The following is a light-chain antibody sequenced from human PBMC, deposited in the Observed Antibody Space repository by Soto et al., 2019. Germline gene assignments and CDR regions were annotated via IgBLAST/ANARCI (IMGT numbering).Light chain of an antibody. CDR3: AAWDDSLNAPYV. Sequence: QSVLTQPPSASGTPGQRVTISCSGSSXNIGSNTVNWYQQLPGTAPKLLIYSNNQRPSGVPDRFSGSKSGTSASLAISGLQSEDEDDYYCAAWDDSLNAPYVFGTGTKLTVL. J-gene: IGLJ1*01. CDR2: SNN. CDR1: SXNIGSNT. V-gene: IGLV1-44*01.